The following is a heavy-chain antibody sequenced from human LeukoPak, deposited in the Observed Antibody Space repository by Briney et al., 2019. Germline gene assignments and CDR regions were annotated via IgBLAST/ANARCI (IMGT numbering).Heavy chain of an antibody. D-gene: IGHD2-15*01. CDR1: GFTFSTYS. Sequence: TGRSLRLSCAASGFTFSTYSMTWVRQAPGKGLQWVSAITGSGDSTYYADSVKGRFTISRDNSKNTLYLQMNSLRAEDTAVYHCAKYRMATTPYFDYWGQGTLVTVSS. J-gene: IGHJ4*02. CDR3: AKYRMATTPYFDY. V-gene: IGHV3-23*01. CDR2: ITGSGDST.